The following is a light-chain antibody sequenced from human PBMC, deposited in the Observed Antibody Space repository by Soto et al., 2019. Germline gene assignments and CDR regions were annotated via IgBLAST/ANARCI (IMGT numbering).Light chain of an antibody. CDR2: EVS. V-gene: IGLV2-8*01. J-gene: IGLJ3*02. Sequence: QSALAQPPSASGSPGQSVTITCTGTNSDVGTYNYVSWYQHHPGKAPKFLIYEVSRRPFGVTDRFSGSKSGNTASLTVSGLQAEDEADYYCSSHAGSNNLVFGGGTQLTVL. CDR3: SSHAGSNNLV. CDR1: NSDVGTYNY.